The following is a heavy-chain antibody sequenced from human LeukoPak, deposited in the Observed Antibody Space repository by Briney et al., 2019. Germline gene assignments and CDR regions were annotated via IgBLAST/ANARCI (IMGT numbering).Heavy chain of an antibody. D-gene: IGHD3-10*01. J-gene: IGHJ4*02. Sequence: SETLSLTCTVSGGSISSDSYYWGWIRQPPGKGLEWIGSIYYSGSTYYNPSLKSRVTISVDTSENQFSLKLSSVTAADTAVYYCARTPYYYGSGSYSKPFDYWGQGTLVTVSS. CDR3: ARTPYYYGSGSYSKPFDY. CDR2: IYYSGST. CDR1: GGSISSDSYY. V-gene: IGHV4-39*01.